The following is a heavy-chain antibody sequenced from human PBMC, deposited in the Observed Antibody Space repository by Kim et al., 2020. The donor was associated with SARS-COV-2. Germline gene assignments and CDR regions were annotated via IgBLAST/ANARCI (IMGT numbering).Heavy chain of an antibody. V-gene: IGHV3-21*01. Sequence: GGSLRLSCAASGFSFSSYSMTWVRQAPGKGLEWVSSISSESNCIYYSGSVRGRFTISRDNARNSVYLQMDSLRAADTATYFCARIYGDYYSFYFDLWGRGTQVTVSS. CDR2: ISSESNCI. CDR1: GFSFSSYS. J-gene: IGHJ4*02. D-gene: IGHD4-17*01. CDR3: ARIYGDYYSFYFDL.